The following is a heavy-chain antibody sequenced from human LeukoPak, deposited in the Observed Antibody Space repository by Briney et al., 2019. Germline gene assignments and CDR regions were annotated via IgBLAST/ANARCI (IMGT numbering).Heavy chain of an antibody. Sequence: GGSLRLSCAASGFTFSSYSMNWVRQAPGKGLEWVSYISSSSSIYYADSVKGRFTSSRDNAKNSLYLQMNSLRDEDTAVYYCARSTGSGWDYWGQGTLVTVSS. CDR3: ARSTGSGWDY. J-gene: IGHJ4*02. D-gene: IGHD6-19*01. CDR1: GFTFSSYS. CDR2: ISSSSSI. V-gene: IGHV3-48*02.